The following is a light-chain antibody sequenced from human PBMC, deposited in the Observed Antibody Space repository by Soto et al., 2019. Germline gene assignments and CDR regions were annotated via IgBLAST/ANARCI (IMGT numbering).Light chain of an antibody. J-gene: IGLJ2*01. CDR2: EVS. CDR3: SSYKRGATLV. CDR1: STDIGDYKY. V-gene: IGLV2-14*01. Sequence: QSALTQPASVSGSPGQSITISCTGTSTDIGDYKYVSWYQQHPGKAPKLIIYEVSDRPSGISNRFSGSKSANTASLSISGLQAEDEADYYCSSYKRGATLVFGGGTKLTVL.